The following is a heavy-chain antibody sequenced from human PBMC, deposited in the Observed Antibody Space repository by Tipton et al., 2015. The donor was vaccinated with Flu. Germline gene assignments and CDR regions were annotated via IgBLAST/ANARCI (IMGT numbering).Heavy chain of an antibody. J-gene: IGHJ4*02. CDR2: INHSGST. D-gene: IGHD4-23*01. CDR1: GGSFSGYF. CDR3: ARLAVTSQGNFFDY. Sequence: TLSLTCAVYGGSFSGYFWTWIRQPPGKGLEWIGEINHSGSTSYNPSLKSRVTISVDTSKNQFSLNLNSVTTADTAVYYCARLAVTSQGNFFDYWGQGSLATVSS. V-gene: IGHV4-34*01.